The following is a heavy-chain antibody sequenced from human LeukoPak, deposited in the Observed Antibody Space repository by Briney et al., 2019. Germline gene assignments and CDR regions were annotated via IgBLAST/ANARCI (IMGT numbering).Heavy chain of an antibody. CDR1: GYTFTSYG. Sequence: VASVKVSCKASGYTFTSYGISWVRQAPGQGLEWMGWISAYNDNTNYAQKLQGRVTMTTDTSTSTAYMELRSLRSDDTAVYYCARADILTGYFYFDYWGQGTLVTVSS. J-gene: IGHJ4*02. D-gene: IGHD3-9*01. CDR3: ARADILTGYFYFDY. V-gene: IGHV1-18*01. CDR2: ISAYNDNT.